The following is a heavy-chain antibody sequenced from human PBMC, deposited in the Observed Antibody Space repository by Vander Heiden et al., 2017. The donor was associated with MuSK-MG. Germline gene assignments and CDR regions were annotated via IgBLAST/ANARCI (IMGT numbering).Heavy chain of an antibody. CDR1: GFPFNNYA. D-gene: IGHD1-26*01. Sequence: EMQLLESGGDWAQPGGSLGLSCVASGFPFNNYAMSWVRQAPGKGLQWVSDISGDGGRTDYADSVKGRFTISRDNSKNTLFLKMNNLRAEDTAVYYCSKDWGSEMGDHHYWGQGTLVTVSS. V-gene: IGHV3-23*01. CDR3: SKDWGSEMGDHHY. J-gene: IGHJ4*02. CDR2: ISGDGGRT.